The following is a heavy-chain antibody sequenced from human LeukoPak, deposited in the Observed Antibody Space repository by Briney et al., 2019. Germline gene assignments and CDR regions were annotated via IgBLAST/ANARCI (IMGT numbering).Heavy chain of an antibody. J-gene: IGHJ4*02. Sequence: GGSLRLSCAASGFTFSSYGMSWVRQAPGKGLEWVSAISGSGGSTYYADSVKGRFTISRDNSKNTLYLQMNSLRAEDTAVYYCAKVVSFYGDSNPDYWGQGTLGTVSS. D-gene: IGHD4-17*01. CDR3: AKVVSFYGDSNPDY. V-gene: IGHV3-23*01. CDR2: ISGSGGST. CDR1: GFTFSSYG.